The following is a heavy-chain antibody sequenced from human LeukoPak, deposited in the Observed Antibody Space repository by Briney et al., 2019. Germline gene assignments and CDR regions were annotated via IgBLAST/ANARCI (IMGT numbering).Heavy chain of an antibody. Sequence: GGSLRLSCAASGFTLSNYWMHWVRQAPGEGLVWVSRVDPDGTTTNYADSVTGRFTTSRDNAKNTLYLQMNSLRAEDTALYYCTRVQAGRSGLMDVWGRGTTVTVS. J-gene: IGHJ6*02. CDR2: VDPDGTTT. CDR1: GFTLSNYW. D-gene: IGHD2-8*02. V-gene: IGHV3-74*01. CDR3: TRVQAGRSGLMDV.